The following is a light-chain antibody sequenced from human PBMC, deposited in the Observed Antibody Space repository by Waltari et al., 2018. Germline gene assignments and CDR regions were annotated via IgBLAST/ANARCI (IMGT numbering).Light chain of an antibody. Sequence: EILMTQSPATLSVSPGDRATLSCRASQTVSSNLAWYQQKPGQAPRLLIYGASTRAAGIPFRFSGSGSGTEFTLTISSLQSEDFAVYYCQQYDNWPPYTFGQGTKLEI. CDR1: QTVSSN. J-gene: IGKJ2*01. V-gene: IGKV3-15*01. CDR3: QQYDNWPPYT. CDR2: GAS.